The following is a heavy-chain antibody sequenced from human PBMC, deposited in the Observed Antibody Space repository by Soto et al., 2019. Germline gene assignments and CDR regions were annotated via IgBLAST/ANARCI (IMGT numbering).Heavy chain of an antibody. CDR2: ISGSGGST. CDR1: GFTFSSYA. D-gene: IGHD6-19*01. Sequence: EVQLLESGGGLVQPGGSLRLSCAASGFTFSSYAMSWVRQAPVKGLDWVSNISGSGGSTYYADSVKGRFTISRDNSKNPLHRQMNSLRVEDTAVYYCAKRGRGAVAFDYWGQGTLVTVSS. J-gene: IGHJ4*02. V-gene: IGHV3-23*01. CDR3: AKRGRGAVAFDY.